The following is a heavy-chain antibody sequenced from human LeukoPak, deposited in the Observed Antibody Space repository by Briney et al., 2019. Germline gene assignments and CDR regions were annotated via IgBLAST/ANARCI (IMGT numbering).Heavy chain of an antibody. Sequence: SVKVSCKASGGTFSSYAISWVRQAPGQGLEWMGGIIPIFGTANYAQKFQGRVTITADESTSTAYMELSSLRSDDTAVYYCASQVISPYYYGSGSYYPFDYWGQGTLVTVSS. V-gene: IGHV1-69*13. CDR2: IIPIFGTA. CDR3: ASQVISPYYYGSGSYYPFDY. CDR1: GGTFSSYA. J-gene: IGHJ4*02. D-gene: IGHD3-10*01.